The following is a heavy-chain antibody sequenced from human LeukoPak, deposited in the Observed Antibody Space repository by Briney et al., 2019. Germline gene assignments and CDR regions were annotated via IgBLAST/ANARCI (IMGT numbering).Heavy chain of an antibody. Sequence: APVKVSCTASGGTFSSSATSWVRQAPGLGLEWRGGIIPIFGSANYARKFQGRVTITADEATSTAYMELSSLRSEDTAGYYFPTGRALRYFDWGFDYWGQGTLVTVSS. J-gene: IGHJ4*02. CDR2: IIPIFGSA. CDR1: GGTFSSSA. CDR3: PTGRALRYFDWGFDY. D-gene: IGHD3-9*01. V-gene: IGHV1-69*13.